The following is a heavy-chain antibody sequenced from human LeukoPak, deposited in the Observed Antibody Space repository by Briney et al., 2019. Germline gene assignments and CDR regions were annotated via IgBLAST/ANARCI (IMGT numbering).Heavy chain of an antibody. CDR3: ATQALSYGWWAVDY. Sequence: PGGSLRLSCAGSGFTFESYAMTWVRQAPGKGLEWVSSISSSSSYIYYADSVKGRFTISRDNAKNSLYLQMNSLRAEDTAVYYCATQALSYGWWAVDYWGQGTLVTVSS. CDR2: ISSSSSYI. CDR1: GFTFESYA. V-gene: IGHV3-21*01. D-gene: IGHD5-18*01. J-gene: IGHJ4*02.